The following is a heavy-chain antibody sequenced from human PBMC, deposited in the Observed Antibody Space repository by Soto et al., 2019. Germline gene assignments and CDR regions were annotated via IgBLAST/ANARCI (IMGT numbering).Heavy chain of an antibody. J-gene: IGHJ6*02. D-gene: IGHD2-2*01. CDR3: ARTRGGYGSSTSCSSGLDYYYYGMDV. V-gene: IGHV1-69*13. CDR2: VIPIFGTA. CDR1: GGTFSSYA. Sequence: SSVKVCCEPSGGTFSSYAISWVRQAPGQGLEWMGGVIPIFGTANYAQKFQGRVTITADESTSTAYMELSSLRSEDTAVYYCARTRGGYGSSTSCSSGLDYYYYGMDVWGQGTTVTVSS.